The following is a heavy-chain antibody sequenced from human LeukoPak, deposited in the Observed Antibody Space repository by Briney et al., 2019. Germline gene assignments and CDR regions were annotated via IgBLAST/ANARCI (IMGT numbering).Heavy chain of an antibody. V-gene: IGHV1-8*01. CDR2: MNPNSGNT. CDR1: GYTFNKYG. CDR3: ARGHWGTYYYDSSGYPIDY. J-gene: IGHJ4*02. D-gene: IGHD3-22*01. Sequence: GASLKVSCKASGYTFNKYGISWVRQATGQGLEWMGWMNPNSGNTGYAQKFQGRVTMTRNTSISTAYMELSSLRSEDTAVYYCARGHWGTYYYDSSGYPIDYWGQGTLVTVSS.